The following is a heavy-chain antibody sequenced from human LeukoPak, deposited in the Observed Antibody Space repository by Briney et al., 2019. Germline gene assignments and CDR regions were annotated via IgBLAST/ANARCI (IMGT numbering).Heavy chain of an antibody. CDR3: AKEVNWYFDL. CDR1: GFTFSSYA. CDR2: ISYEGSNK. V-gene: IGHV3-30-3*02. J-gene: IGHJ2*01. Sequence: GRSLRLSCAASGFTFSSYAMHWVRQAPGKGLEWVAVISYEGSNKYYADSVKGRFTISRDNSKNTLYLQMNSLRAEDTAVYYCAKEVNWYFDLWGRGTLVTVSS. D-gene: IGHD3-22*01.